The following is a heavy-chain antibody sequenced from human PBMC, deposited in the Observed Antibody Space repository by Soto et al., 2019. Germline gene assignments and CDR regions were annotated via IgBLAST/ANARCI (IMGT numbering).Heavy chain of an antibody. CDR3: ARGWAFGDYAVVGY. J-gene: IGHJ4*02. V-gene: IGHV4-59*01. D-gene: IGHD4-17*01. CDR1: GGSMSGYY. CDR2: IYYSGST. Sequence: ASLSLTCTVSGGSMSGYYWSWIRQPPGKGLDWIGYIYYSGSTNYNPSLKSRVTISVDTSKNQFSLKLSSVTAADTAVYYCARGWAFGDYAVVGYWGQGTLVTV.